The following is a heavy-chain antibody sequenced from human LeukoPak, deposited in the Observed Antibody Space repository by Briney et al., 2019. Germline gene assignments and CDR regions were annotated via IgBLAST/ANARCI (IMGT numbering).Heavy chain of an antibody. J-gene: IGHJ4*02. D-gene: IGHD5-24*01. Sequence: SSETLSLTCAVSGGSISSNSYYWGWIRQPPGKGLEWIGSIYYSGSTYYNPSLKSRVTISVDTSKNQFSLKLSSVTAADTAVYYCARQVWEGRWLQSPILSAADYWGQGTLVTVSS. CDR2: IYYSGST. CDR3: ARQVWEGRWLQSPILSAADY. CDR1: GGSISSNSYY. V-gene: IGHV4-39*01.